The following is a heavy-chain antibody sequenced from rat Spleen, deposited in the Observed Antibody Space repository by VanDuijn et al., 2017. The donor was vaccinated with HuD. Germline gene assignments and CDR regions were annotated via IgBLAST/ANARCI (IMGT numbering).Heavy chain of an antibody. D-gene: IGHD1-4*01. CDR2: ISPSGGST. CDR1: GFTFSNSY. Sequence: EVRLVESGGGFVQPGRSLKLSCAASGFTFSNSYMAWVRQAPTKGLEWVASISPSGGSTHYRDSAKGRFTISRDNAKSTLYLQMDSLRSEDTATYYCARVGTRVSRFAYWGQGTLVTVSS. CDR3: ARVGTRVSRFAY. V-gene: IGHV5-25*01. J-gene: IGHJ3*01.